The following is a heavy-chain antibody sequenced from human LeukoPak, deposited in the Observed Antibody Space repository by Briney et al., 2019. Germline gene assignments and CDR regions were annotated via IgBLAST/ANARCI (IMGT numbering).Heavy chain of an antibody. CDR2: MHHSGST. V-gene: IGHV4-38-2*01. D-gene: IGHD5-18*01. CDR1: GYSISSGYY. J-gene: IGHJ4*02. Sequence: PSETLTLTCAVSGYSISSGYYWGWMRQPPGKGLEWIGSMHHSGSTFSNPSLISRVTISVDTSKNQVSLKLSSVTAADTAVYYCAAENLDTAMVRIPYWGQGTLVTVSS. CDR3: AAENLDTAMVRIPY.